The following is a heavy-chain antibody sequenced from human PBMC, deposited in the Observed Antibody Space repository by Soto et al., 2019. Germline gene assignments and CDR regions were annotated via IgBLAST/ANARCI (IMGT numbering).Heavy chain of an antibody. CDR3: ARLAGTGNYYYYGMDV. Sequence: PGASLNISCKGSGYSYTSYWIGWVRQMPGKGLEWMGIIYPGDSDTRYSPSFQGQVTISADKSISTAYLQWSSLKASDTAMYYCARLAGTGNYYYYGMDVWAQGTTVNVSS. CDR1: GYSYTSYW. J-gene: IGHJ6*02. D-gene: IGHD6-19*01. CDR2: IYPGDSDT. V-gene: IGHV5-51*01.